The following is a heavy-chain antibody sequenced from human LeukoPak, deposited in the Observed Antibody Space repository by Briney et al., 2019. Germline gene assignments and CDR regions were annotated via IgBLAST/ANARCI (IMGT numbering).Heavy chain of an antibody. D-gene: IGHD1-7*01. CDR2: INHSGST. J-gene: IGHJ4*02. CDR1: GGSFSGYY. Sequence: PSEALSLTCAVYGGSFSGYYWSWIRQPPGKGLEWIGEINHSGSTNYNPSLKSRVTISVDTSKNQFSLKLSSVTAADTAVYYCAREGITGTDWGQGTLVTVSS. V-gene: IGHV4-34*01. CDR3: AREGITGTD.